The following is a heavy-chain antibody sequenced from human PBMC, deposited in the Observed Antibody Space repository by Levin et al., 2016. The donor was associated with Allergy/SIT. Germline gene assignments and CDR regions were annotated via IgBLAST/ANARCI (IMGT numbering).Heavy chain of an antibody. V-gene: IGHV4-59*08. CDR2: IQNSWST. CDR3: ARLAHSDIGDPYDAFDI. Sequence: SETLSLTCTVSGDSISSYYWSWIRQPPGKGLEWIGYIQNSWSTNYNPSLRSRVTISVDTSKTQFSLKLTSVTAADTAVYFCARLAHSDIGDPYDAFDIWGQGTAVTVSS. CDR1: GDSISSYY. D-gene: IGHD1-26*01. J-gene: IGHJ3*02.